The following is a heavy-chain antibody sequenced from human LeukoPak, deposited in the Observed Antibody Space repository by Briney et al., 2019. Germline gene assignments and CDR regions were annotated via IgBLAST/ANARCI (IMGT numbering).Heavy chain of an antibody. CDR1: GYTFIDYF. Sequence: GASVKVSCKASGYTFIDYFIHWVRQAPGQGLEWMGRINPDSGDTYYTQDFQGRVTVTRDTSISTAYMELSRLRSDDTAVYYCARDLSSTSNWEFDYWGQGTLVTVS. V-gene: IGHV1-2*06. J-gene: IGHJ4*02. CDR3: ARDLSSTSNWEFDY. CDR2: INPDSGDT. D-gene: IGHD7-27*01.